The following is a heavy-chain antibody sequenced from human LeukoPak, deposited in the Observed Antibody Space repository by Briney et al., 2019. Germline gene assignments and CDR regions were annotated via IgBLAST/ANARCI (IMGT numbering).Heavy chain of an antibody. Sequence: TPSETLSLTCTVSGGSISSGSYYWSWIRQPAGKGLEWIGRIYTSGSTNYNPSLKSRVTISVDTSKNQFSLKLSSVTAADTAVYYCARESEYYYDSSGYYYPFDYWGQGTLVTVSS. V-gene: IGHV4-61*02. J-gene: IGHJ4*02. D-gene: IGHD3-22*01. CDR3: ARESEYYYDSSGYYYPFDY. CDR1: GGSISSGSYY. CDR2: IYTSGST.